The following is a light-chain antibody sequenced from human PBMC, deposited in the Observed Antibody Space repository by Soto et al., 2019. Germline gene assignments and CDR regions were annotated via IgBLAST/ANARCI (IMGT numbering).Light chain of an antibody. Sequence: EIVLTQSPGTLSLSPGDRATLSCRASQGVSANSLAWYQHKVGQAPRLLIYGAFSRATGIPDRFSGNGSETDFTLTISRLEPEDFAVYFCHQYGSAPFTFGRGPKVDI. CDR2: GAF. CDR3: HQYGSAPFT. V-gene: IGKV3-20*01. J-gene: IGKJ3*01. CDR1: QGVSANS.